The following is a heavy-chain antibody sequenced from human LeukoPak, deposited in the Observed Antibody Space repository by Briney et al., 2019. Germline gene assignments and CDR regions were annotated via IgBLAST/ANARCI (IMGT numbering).Heavy chain of an antibody. J-gene: IGHJ4*02. CDR1: GGSISSGGYY. D-gene: IGHD6-13*01. Sequence: SETLTLTCTVSGGSISSGGYYWSWIRQPPGKGLEWIGYIYHSGSTYYNPSLKSRVTISVDRSKNQFSLKLSSVTAADTAVYYCARQLIPLAAAGSFDYWGQGTLVTVSS. CDR2: IYHSGST. CDR3: ARQLIPLAAAGSFDY. V-gene: IGHV4-30-2*01.